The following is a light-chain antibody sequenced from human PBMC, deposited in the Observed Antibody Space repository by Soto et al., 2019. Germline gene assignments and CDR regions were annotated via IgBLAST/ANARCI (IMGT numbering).Light chain of an antibody. CDR2: AAP. CDR1: QSISSN. CDR3: QQSYSTPRT. J-gene: IGKJ4*01. V-gene: IGKV1-39*01. Sequence: DIQMTQSPSSLSASVGDRVTITCRASQSISSNLNWYQQKPGKAPKLLIYAAPSLQSGVPSRFSGGGSGTDFTLTISSLQPEDFATYSCQQSYSTPRTFGGGTKVDIK.